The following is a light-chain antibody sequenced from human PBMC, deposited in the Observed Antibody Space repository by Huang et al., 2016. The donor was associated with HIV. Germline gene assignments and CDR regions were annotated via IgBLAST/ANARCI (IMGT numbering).Light chain of an antibody. CDR3: QQYGSSPYT. Sequence: EIGLTQSPATLSLSPGESATLSCGASQNVNSNYLAWYQQRPGRAPRLLMYEVSDRASGIPDRFNGSGSGTDFTLTISRLEPEDFAVYYCQQYGSSPYTCGQGTKLEIK. CDR1: QNVNSNY. CDR2: EVS. V-gene: IGKV3D-20*01. J-gene: IGKJ2*01.